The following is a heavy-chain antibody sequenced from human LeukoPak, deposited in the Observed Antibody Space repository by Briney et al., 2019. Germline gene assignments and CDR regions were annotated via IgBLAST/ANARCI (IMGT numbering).Heavy chain of an antibody. D-gene: IGHD1-26*01. CDR3: ARDMGSGSLHY. CDR1: GYTFTTYA. V-gene: IGHV1-3*04. J-gene: IGHJ4*02. CDR2: INTGNGDT. Sequence: ASVKVSCKATGYTFTTYAIHWVRQAPGQRLEWLGWINTGNGDTRYSQTFQGRVTITRDTSASTAYMELSSLRPEDTAVYYCARDMGSGSLHYWGQGTLVTVSS.